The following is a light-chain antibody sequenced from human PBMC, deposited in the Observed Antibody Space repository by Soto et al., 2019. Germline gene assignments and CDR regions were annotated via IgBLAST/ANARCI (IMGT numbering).Light chain of an antibody. CDR1: SSDFGGYNY. V-gene: IGLV2-11*01. CDR2: EVS. CDR3: SSFTGRTLVE. J-gene: IGLJ2*01. Sequence: QSALTQPRSVSGSPGQSVTISCTGTSSDFGGYNYVSWYQQYSDKAPKVMIYEVSNRPSGVSNRFSGSKSGNTPSLTISGLQAAQEAAYFSSSFTGRTLVEFGGGTKLPVL.